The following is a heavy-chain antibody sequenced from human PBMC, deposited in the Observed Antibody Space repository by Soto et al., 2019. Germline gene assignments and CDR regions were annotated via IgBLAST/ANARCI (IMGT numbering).Heavy chain of an antibody. CDR3: ARQEDYDILTVYLYYFDY. CDR2: IYPGDSDT. D-gene: IGHD3-9*01. CDR1: GYSFTNYW. Sequence: EVQLVQSGAEVKKPGESLKISCKGSGYSFTNYWIGWVRQMPGKGLEWMGIIYPGDSDTRYSPSFQGQVTISVDKSIRTAYLQWSSLKASDTAIYYCARQEDYDILTVYLYYFDYWGQGTLVTVSS. V-gene: IGHV5-51*01. J-gene: IGHJ4*02.